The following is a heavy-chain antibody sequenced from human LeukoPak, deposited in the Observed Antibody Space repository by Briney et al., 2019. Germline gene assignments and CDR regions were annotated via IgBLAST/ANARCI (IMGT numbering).Heavy chain of an antibody. V-gene: IGHV1-18*01. CDR3: ARIIYYGSGSYYSYFDY. CDR2: ISAHNGNT. CDR1: GYIFTSYG. J-gene: IGHJ4*02. Sequence: ASVKVSCKASGYIFTSYGISWVRQAPAQGLEWMVWISAHNGNTNYAQKLQGRDTMTTDTHTSTAHVALKRQRSDHTPVLYCARIIYYGSGSYYSYFDYWGQGTLVTVS. D-gene: IGHD3-10*01.